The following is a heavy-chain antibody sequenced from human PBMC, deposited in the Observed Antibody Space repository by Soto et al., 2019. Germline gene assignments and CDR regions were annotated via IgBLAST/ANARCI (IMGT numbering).Heavy chain of an antibody. CDR2: IFYSGST. Sequence: SETLSLTCSVSGGSISSGSYYWGWIRQPPGKGLEWIGSIFYSGSTYYNQSLNSRVTISVDTSKNQFSLKLSSVTAADTAVYYCARLWFGELLEPYYYYGMDVWGQGTTVTVS. V-gene: IGHV4-39*01. J-gene: IGHJ6*02. D-gene: IGHD3-10*01. CDR3: ARLWFGELLEPYYYYGMDV. CDR1: GGSISSGSYY.